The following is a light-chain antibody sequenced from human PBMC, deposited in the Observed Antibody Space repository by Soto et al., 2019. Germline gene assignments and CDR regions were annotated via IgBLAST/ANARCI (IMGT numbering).Light chain of an antibody. CDR1: SGHSSYA. Sequence: QLVLTQSPSASASLEASVKLTCTLNSGHSSYAIAWHQQQPEKGPRYLMKLNSDGSHSKGDGIPDRFSGSSSGAERYLTISSLQSEDEADYYCQTWGSGPVVFGGGTKLTVL. J-gene: IGLJ2*01. V-gene: IGLV4-69*01. CDR3: QTWGSGPVV. CDR2: LNSDGSH.